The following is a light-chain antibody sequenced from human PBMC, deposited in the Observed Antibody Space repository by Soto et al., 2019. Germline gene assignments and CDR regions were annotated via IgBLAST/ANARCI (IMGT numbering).Light chain of an antibody. V-gene: IGKV3-20*01. Sequence: EIVCPTSHGNVSFSPGESATTYFRASQSVNRGFLAWYQLKPGQATRITIYGAYTRATGIKDRFSGSGSGTDFTLTITPMEPEDFVVYFCKQYGSSQITGGHGTRRALK. CDR1: QSVNRGF. J-gene: IGKJ5*01. CDR3: KQYGSSQIT. CDR2: GAY.